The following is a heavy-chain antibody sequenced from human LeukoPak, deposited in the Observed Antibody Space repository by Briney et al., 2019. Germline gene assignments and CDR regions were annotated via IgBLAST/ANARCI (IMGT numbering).Heavy chain of an antibody. CDR3: AKDHGYGYPIFDY. CDR1: GFTFSDYA. J-gene: IGHJ4*02. Sequence: GGSLRLSCAASGFTFSDYAMTWVRQAPGTGLEWVSTITGGGYTYYADSVKGRFTVSRDNSKNTLYLQVNSLRAEDTAVYYCAKDHGYGYPIFDYWGQGTLVTVSS. D-gene: IGHD5-18*01. CDR2: ITGGGYT. V-gene: IGHV3-23*01.